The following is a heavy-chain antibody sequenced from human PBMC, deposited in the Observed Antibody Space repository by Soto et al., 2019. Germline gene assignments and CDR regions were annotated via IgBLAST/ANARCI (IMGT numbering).Heavy chain of an antibody. D-gene: IGHD6-6*01. CDR2: ISYDGSNK. CDR3: AKDRGAARYYYGMDV. Sequence: GGSLRLSCAASGFTFSSYGMHWVRQAPGKGLEWVAVISYDGSNKYYADSVKGRFTISRDNSKNTLYLQMNSLRAEDTAVYYCAKDRGAARYYYGMDVWGQGTTVTV. CDR1: GFTFSSYG. V-gene: IGHV3-30*18. J-gene: IGHJ6*02.